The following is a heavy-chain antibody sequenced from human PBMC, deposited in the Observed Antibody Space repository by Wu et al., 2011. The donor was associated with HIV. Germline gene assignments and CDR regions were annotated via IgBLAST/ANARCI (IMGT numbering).Heavy chain of an antibody. CDR3: AINPIYDSGIIYNWFES. V-gene: IGHV1-69*14. Sequence: QVQLVQSGAEVKKPGSSVKVSCKASGDSLNFYAITWVRQAPGQGLEWMGRLIPSFGTSNYAQKLQGRVTITVDKSTSTAYMELSSLRSEDTAVYYCAINPIYDSGIIYNWFESWAREPRSTVSS. J-gene: IGHJ5*01. CDR1: GDSLNFYA. D-gene: IGHD3-10*01. CDR2: LIPSFGTS.